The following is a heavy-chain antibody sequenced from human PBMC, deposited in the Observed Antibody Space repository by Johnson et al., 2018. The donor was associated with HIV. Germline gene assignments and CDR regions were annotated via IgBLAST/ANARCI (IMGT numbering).Heavy chain of an antibody. J-gene: IGHJ3*02. V-gene: IGHV3-11*04. CDR2: ISSSGTNI. CDR3: ARGPVDTAMGNDAFDI. D-gene: IGHD5-18*01. CDR1: GFTFSDYY. Sequence: VQLVESGGGLVQPGGSLRLSCAASGFTFSDYYMSWIRQAPGKGLEWVSYISSSGTNIYYADSVKGRFSISRDNAKSSLYLQMNSLRAEDTAVYYCARGPVDTAMGNDAFDIWGQGTMVTVSS.